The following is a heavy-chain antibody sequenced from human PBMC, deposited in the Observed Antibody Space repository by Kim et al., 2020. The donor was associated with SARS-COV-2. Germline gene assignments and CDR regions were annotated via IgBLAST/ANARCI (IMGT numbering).Heavy chain of an antibody. CDR2: ISYDGSNK. CDR1: GFPFINYA. V-gene: IGHV3-30*04. D-gene: IGHD2-15*01. J-gene: IGHJ4*02. CDR3: ARDTRYCSGSNCYSPGYFDY. Sequence: GGSLRLSCAASGFPFINYAMHWVRQAPGKWLEWVAVISYDGSNKNYADSVKGRFTISRDNSKNTLYLQMNSPRAEDTAVYYCARDTRYCSGSNCYSPGYFDYWGQGTLVTVSS.